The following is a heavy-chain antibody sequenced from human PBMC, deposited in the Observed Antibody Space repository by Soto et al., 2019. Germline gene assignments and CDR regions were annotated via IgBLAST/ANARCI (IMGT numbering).Heavy chain of an antibody. V-gene: IGHV1-18*01. Sequence: QVPLVQSGAEVKKPGASVKVSCKTSGYTFTGYGINWVRQAPGHGLEWMGRISVFNGNTKYGQNIQDRVIMTTDTSTSTAYMELRSLGSDNTAVYFSGGDGSGGIIDSWGKGTMLIVSS. CDR1: GYTFTGYG. J-gene: IGHJ6*04. CDR3: GGDGSGGIIDS. CDR2: ISVFNGNT. D-gene: IGHD2-15*01.